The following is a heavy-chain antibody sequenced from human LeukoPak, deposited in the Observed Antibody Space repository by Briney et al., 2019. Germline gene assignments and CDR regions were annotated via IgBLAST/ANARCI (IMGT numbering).Heavy chain of an antibody. D-gene: IGHD3-22*01. CDR3: ARNRQWLLADY. CDR2: ISYEGSNI. V-gene: IGHV3-30-3*01. J-gene: IGHJ4*02. CDR1: GFTFNKFV. Sequence: PGRSLRVSCAASGFTFNKFVMHWVRQAPGKGLEWVAVISYEGSNIYYADSVKGRFTISRDDSKNMLYLQMHSLRAEDTAVYFCARNRQWLLADYWGQGTVVTVSS.